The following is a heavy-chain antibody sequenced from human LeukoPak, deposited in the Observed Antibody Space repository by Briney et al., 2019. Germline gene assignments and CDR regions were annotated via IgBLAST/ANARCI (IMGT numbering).Heavy chain of an antibody. Sequence: GDSVTVSCKVSGYTLTELSMHWVRQAPGKGLEWMGRFDPEDGETIYAQKFQGRVTMTEDTSTNTAYMELSSLRSEDTAVYYCATQQLVRFVLRFQHWGQGTLVTVSS. V-gene: IGHV1-24*01. D-gene: IGHD6-13*01. CDR2: FDPEDGET. J-gene: IGHJ1*01. CDR1: GYTLTELS. CDR3: ATQQLVRFVLRFQH.